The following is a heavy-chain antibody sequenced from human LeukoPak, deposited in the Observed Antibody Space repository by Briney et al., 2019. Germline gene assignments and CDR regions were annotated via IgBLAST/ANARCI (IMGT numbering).Heavy chain of an antibody. CDR2: ISSSSSYI. CDR3: ARAYSSSWQYYYYYMDV. Sequence: KAGGSLRLSCAASGFTFSSYSMNWVRQAPGKGLEWVSSISSSSSYIYYADSVKGRFTTSRDNAKNSLYLQMNSLRAEDTAVYYCARAYSSSWQYYYYYMDVWGKGTTVTVSS. J-gene: IGHJ6*03. CDR1: GFTFSSYS. V-gene: IGHV3-21*01. D-gene: IGHD6-13*01.